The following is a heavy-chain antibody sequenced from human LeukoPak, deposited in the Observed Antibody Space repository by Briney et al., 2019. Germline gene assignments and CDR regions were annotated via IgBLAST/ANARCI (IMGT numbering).Heavy chain of an antibody. V-gene: IGHV4-59*01. J-gene: IGHJ4*02. CDR2: TLHSGTT. CDR1: GGSISPYY. D-gene: IGHD1-1*01. CDR3: ARVGDWNDLVY. Sequence: SETLSLTCTVSGGSISPYYWSWIRQTPGKGLEWIGYTLHSGTTTNYNPSLKSRVTISVDTSKNQFSLKLSSVTAADTAVYYCARVGDWNDLVYWGQGTLVTVSS.